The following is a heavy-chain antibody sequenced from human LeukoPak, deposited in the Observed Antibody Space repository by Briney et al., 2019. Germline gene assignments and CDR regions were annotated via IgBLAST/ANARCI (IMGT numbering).Heavy chain of an antibody. CDR1: VFIFSPHL. D-gene: IGHD3-16*01. V-gene: IGHV3-23*01. CDR3: ARDLRFERFAP. J-gene: IGHJ5*02. Sequence: GRSVRLFCTCSVFIFSPHLMTWVPQVPGKGLEGISSVSGGGTDTFYADSVKGRFIVSRDDSMSAIYLVMNDQTVDDTATYFCARDLRFERFAPWGQGTLATVSS. CDR2: VSGGGTDT.